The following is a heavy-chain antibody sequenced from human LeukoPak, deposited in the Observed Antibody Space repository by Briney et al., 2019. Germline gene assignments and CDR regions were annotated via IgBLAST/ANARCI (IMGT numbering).Heavy chain of an antibody. D-gene: IGHD4-17*01. CDR1: GGSISSGGYS. V-gene: IGHV4-30-2*01. J-gene: IGHJ4*02. CDR3: AREGGVNDYSDRGPFDS. Sequence: SETLSLTCAVSGGSISSGGYSWSWIRQPPGKGLEWIGYIYHSGSTYYNPSLKSRVTVSVDTSKNQFSLRLTSVTAADTALYYCAREGGVNDYSDRGPFDSWGQGTLVTVSS. CDR2: IYHSGST.